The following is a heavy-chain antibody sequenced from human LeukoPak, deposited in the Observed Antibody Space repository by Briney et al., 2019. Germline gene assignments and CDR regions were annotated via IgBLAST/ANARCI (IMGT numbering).Heavy chain of an antibody. CDR2: ISAYNGNT. D-gene: IGHD3-22*01. Sequence: GASVKVSCKASGYTFTSYGISWVRQAPGQGLEWMGWISAYNGNTNYAQKLQGRVTMTTDTSTSTAYMELRSLRSDDTAVYYSALSHYDSSGYYSSGFGYWGQGTLVTVSS. CDR3: ALSHYDSSGYYSSGFGY. CDR1: GYTFTSYG. V-gene: IGHV1-18*01. J-gene: IGHJ4*02.